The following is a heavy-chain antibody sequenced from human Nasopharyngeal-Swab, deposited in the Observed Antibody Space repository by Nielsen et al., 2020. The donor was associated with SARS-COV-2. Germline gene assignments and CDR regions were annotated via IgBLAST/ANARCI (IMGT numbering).Heavy chain of an antibody. CDR2: ISSSGTKE. V-gene: IGHV3-11*01. J-gene: IGHJ4*02. Sequence: EDEGKGLEWISFISSSGTKEQYRGSVRGRFTISRDNAKNSAYLHMNSLRAEDTAIYYCARQYSFGYYFDYWGQGTLDTVSS. D-gene: IGHD3-3*01. CDR3: ARQYSFGYYFDY.